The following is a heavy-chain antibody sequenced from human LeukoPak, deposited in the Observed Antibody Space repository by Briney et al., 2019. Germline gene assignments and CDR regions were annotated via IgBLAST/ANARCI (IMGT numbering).Heavy chain of an antibody. J-gene: IGHJ4*02. V-gene: IGHV1-46*01. CDR2: INPSGGST. CDR3: ARDERDGSKQPSRLVY. D-gene: IGHD5-24*01. Sequence: ASVKVSCKASGYTFTSYYMHWVRQAPGQGLEWMGIINPSGGSTSYAQKFQGRVTMTRDTSTSTVYMELSSLRSEDTAVYYCARDERDGSKQPSRLVYWGQGTLVTVSS. CDR1: GYTFTSYY.